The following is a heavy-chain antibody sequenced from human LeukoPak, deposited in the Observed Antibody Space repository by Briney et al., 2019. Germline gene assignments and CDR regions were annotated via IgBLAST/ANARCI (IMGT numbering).Heavy chain of an antibody. Sequence: ASVKVSCKASGYTFTSYDINWVRQATGQGLEWMGWMNPNSGNTGYAQKFRGRVTMTRDTSITTVYMEISRLTSDDTALFYCAVAPGDYWGQGTLVTVSS. CDR1: GYTFTSYD. CDR2: MNPNSGNT. V-gene: IGHV1-8*01. J-gene: IGHJ4*02. D-gene: IGHD2-21*01. CDR3: AVAPGDY.